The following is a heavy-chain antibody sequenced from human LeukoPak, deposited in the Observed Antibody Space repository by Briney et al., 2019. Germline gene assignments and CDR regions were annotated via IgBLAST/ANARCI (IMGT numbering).Heavy chain of an antibody. Sequence: SETLSLTCTVSGGSISSYYWSWIRQPPGKGLEWIGYIYYSRSTNYNPSLKSRVTISVDTSKNQFSLKLSSVTAADTAVYYCARVRLGELSDFDYWGQGTLVTVSS. V-gene: IGHV4-59*01. D-gene: IGHD3-16*02. CDR3: ARVRLGELSDFDY. J-gene: IGHJ4*02. CDR2: IYYSRST. CDR1: GGSISSYY.